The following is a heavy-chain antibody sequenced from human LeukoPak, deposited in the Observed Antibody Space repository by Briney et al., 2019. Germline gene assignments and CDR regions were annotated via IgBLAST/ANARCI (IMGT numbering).Heavy chain of an antibody. D-gene: IGHD2-2*01. CDR2: INPNSGGT. J-gene: IGHJ5*02. CDR3: ARGGPVVPAAPTNNWFDP. Sequence: ASVTVSCKASGYTFTGYYMHWVRQAPGQGLEWMGWINPNSGGTNYAQKFQGRVTMTRDTSISTAYMELSRLRSDDTAVYYCARGGPVVPAAPTNNWFDPWGQGTLVTVSS. V-gene: IGHV1-2*02. CDR1: GYTFTGYY.